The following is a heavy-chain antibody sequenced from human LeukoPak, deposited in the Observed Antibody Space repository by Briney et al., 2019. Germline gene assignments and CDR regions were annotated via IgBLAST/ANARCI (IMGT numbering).Heavy chain of an antibody. Sequence: SETLSLTCTVSGGSISSSSYYWGCIRQPPGKGLEWIGSIYYSGNTYHNPSLKSRVTISVDTSKNQFSLKLSSVTAADTAVYYCTRHSGPNSNLLWFDPWGQGTLVTVSS. CDR1: GGSISSSSYY. V-gene: IGHV4-39*01. D-gene: IGHD2/OR15-2a*01. CDR3: TRHSGPNSNLLWFDP. J-gene: IGHJ5*02. CDR2: IYYSGNT.